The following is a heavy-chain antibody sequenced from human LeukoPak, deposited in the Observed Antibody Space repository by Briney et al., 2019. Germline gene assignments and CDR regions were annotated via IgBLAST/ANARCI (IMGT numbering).Heavy chain of an antibody. D-gene: IGHD2-8*01. CDR2: ILHDGSNN. V-gene: IGHV3-30-3*01. Sequence: GGSLRLSCAASGFTFRNYAMHWVRRAPGKGLEWVAVILHDGSNNYYADSVRGRFTISRDNSKNTLDLQMNSLTAEDTAVYYCARDRDAIGDYWSQGTLVTVSS. CDR3: ARDRDAIGDY. CDR1: GFTFRNYA. J-gene: IGHJ4*02.